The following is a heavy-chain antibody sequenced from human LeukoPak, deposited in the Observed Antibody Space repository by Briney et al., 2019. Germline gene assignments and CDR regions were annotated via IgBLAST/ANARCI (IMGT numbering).Heavy chain of an antibody. CDR2: IYYSGST. V-gene: IGHV4-59*01. J-gene: IGHJ4*02. CDR1: GGSISSYY. Sequence: SETLSLTCTVSGGSISSYYWSWIRQPPGKGLEWIGYIYYSGSTNCNPSLKSRVTISVDTSKNQFSLKLSSVTAADTAVYYCARDYNGDFDYWGQGTLVTVSS. D-gene: IGHD1-1*01. CDR3: ARDYNGDFDY.